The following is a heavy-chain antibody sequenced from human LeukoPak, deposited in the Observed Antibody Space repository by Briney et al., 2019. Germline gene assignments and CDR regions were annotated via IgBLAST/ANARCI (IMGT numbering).Heavy chain of an antibody. CDR2: IGSVNYYI. CDR3: ARAIVVAGPYYFDY. J-gene: IGHJ4*02. D-gene: IGHD6-19*01. CDR1: GFTLSSSW. Sequence: GGSLRLSCAPSGFTLSSSWMYWVRQAPGKGLVWVASIGSVNYYIYYDDSVKGRFTISRDNAKNSLYLQMTSLRPEDTAVYYCARAIVVAGPYYFDYWGQGTLVSVCS. V-gene: IGHV3-21*01.